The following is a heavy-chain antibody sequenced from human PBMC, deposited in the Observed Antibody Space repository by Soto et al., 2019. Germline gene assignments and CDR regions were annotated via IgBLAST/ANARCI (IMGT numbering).Heavy chain of an antibody. V-gene: IGHV3-33*01. CDR1: GFTFSSYG. CDR2: IWYDGSNK. Sequence: GGSLRLSCAASGFTFSSYGMHWVRQAPGKGLEWVAVIWYDGSNKYYADSVKGRFTISRDNSKNTLYLQMNSLRAEDTAVYYCARGGEPSGYSSGWPSEAVFFDYWGQGTLVTVSS. CDR3: ARGGEPSGYSSGWPSEAVFFDY. J-gene: IGHJ4*02. D-gene: IGHD6-19*01.